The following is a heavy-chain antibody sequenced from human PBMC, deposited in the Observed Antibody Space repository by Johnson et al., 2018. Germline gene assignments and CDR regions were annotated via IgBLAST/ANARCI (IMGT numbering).Heavy chain of an antibody. CDR2: ISHDGSNK. CDR3: ARDCLAYADYGCFQD. CDR1: GFTFSIYA. D-gene: IGHD4-17*01. J-gene: IGHJ1*01. Sequence: QVRLVESGGGLIQPGGSLRLSCSASGFTFSIYAMHWVRQAPGKGLEWVAVISHDGSNKYYGDSVKGRFTISRDKSKNTLYLQMNSRIIEATAVYYCARDCLAYADYGCFQDWGQGTLVTVSS. V-gene: IGHV3-30-3*01.